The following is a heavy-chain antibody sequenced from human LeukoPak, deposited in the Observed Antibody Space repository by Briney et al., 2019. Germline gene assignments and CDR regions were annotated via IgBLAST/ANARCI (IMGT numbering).Heavy chain of an antibody. D-gene: IGHD3-22*01. V-gene: IGHV4-30-2*01. Sequence: SETLSLTCAVSGGSISSGGYSWSWIRQPPGKGLEWIGYIYHSGSTYYNPSLKSRVTISVDRSKNQFSLKLSSVTAADTAVYYCARRWAGLGYYYFDYWGQGTLVTVSS. CDR3: ARRWAGLGYYYFDY. J-gene: IGHJ4*02. CDR2: IYHSGST. CDR1: GGSISSGGYS.